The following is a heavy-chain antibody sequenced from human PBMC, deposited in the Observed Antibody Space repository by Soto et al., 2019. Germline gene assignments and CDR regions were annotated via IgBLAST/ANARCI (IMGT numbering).Heavy chain of an antibody. J-gene: IGHJ4*02. CDR2: IYYRGTT. D-gene: IGHD3-10*01. CDR1: GGSFSGYY. Sequence: SETLSLTCAVYGGSFSGYYWSWVRLPPGKGLEWIGNIYYRGTTYYNPPLKSRVTISVDTSTNQFSLNLYSLTASDTAVYYCARLRGVAAIDFWGQGTLVTVSS. V-gene: IGHV4-34*01. CDR3: ARLRGVAAIDF.